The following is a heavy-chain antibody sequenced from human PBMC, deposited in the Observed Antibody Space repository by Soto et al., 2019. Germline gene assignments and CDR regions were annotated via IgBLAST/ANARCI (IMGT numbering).Heavy chain of an antibody. Sequence: SETLSLTCTVSGGSVSSGSFYWSWIRRPTGKGLEWIGYFYDSGSTNYNPSLRSRVTMSVDTSKNQFSLKLSSVTAADTAVYYCAASAPPATNYYYAMDVWGQGTTVTVSS. CDR3: AASAPPATNYYYAMDV. CDR2: FYDSGST. J-gene: IGHJ6*02. V-gene: IGHV4-61*01. D-gene: IGHD5-12*01. CDR1: GGSVSSGSFY.